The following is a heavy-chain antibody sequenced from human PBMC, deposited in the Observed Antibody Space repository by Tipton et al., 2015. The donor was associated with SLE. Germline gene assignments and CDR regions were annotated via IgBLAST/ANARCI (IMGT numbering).Heavy chain of an antibody. CDR2: IYYSGST. Sequence: TLSLTCTVSGGSISSSSYYWGWIRQPPGEGLEWIGSIYYSGSTYYNPSLKSRVTISVDTSKNQFSLKLSSVTAADTAVYYCARGPGYQPLPYYDAFDIWGQGTMVTVSS. CDR1: GGSISSSSYY. CDR3: ARGPGYQPLPYYDAFDI. V-gene: IGHV4-39*07. D-gene: IGHD2-2*01. J-gene: IGHJ3*02.